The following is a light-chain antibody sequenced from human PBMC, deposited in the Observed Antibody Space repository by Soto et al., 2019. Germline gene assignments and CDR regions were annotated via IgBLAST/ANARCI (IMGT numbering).Light chain of an antibody. V-gene: IGLV2-14*01. Sequence: QSALTQPASVSGSPGQSITISCTGTSSDVGGYNYVAWYQQHPGKAPKLMIYEDSNRPSGVANRFSGSKSGNTASLTITGLQPEDEAAYYCSSYTSSSTPDVFGAGTKVTVL. J-gene: IGLJ1*01. CDR1: SSDVGGYNY. CDR3: SSYTSSSTPDV. CDR2: EDS.